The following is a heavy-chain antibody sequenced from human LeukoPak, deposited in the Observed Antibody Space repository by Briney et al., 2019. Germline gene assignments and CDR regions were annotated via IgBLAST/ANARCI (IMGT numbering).Heavy chain of an antibody. CDR2: IIPIFGTA. V-gene: IGHV1-69*05. CDR3: ASGSGRNLFAY. CDR1: GGTFSSYA. J-gene: IGHJ4*02. Sequence: ASVKVSCKASGGTFSSYAISWVRQAPGQGLEWTGRIIPIFGTANYAQKFQGRVTITTDESTSTAYMELSSLRSEETAVYYCASGSGRNLFAYWGEGALVTVSS. D-gene: IGHD6-19*01.